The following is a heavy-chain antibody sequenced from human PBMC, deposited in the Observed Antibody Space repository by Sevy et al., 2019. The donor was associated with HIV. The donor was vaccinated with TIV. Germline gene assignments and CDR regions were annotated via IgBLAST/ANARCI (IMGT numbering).Heavy chain of an antibody. J-gene: IGHJ5*02. Sequence: SETLSLTCTVSGGSISSGGYYWSWIRQHPGKGLEWIGYIYYSGSTEYNPSLKSRVTISVDTSKNQFSLKLSSVTAADTAVYYCARDRFAVVAATPQGWFDPWGQGTLVTVSS. D-gene: IGHD2-15*01. CDR1: GGSISSGGYY. V-gene: IGHV4-31*03. CDR2: IYYSGST. CDR3: ARDRFAVVAATPQGWFDP.